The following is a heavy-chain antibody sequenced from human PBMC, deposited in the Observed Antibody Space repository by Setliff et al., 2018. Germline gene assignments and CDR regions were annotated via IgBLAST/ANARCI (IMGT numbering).Heavy chain of an antibody. CDR2: VYYSGTT. CDR3: ARDSALHSYHYDSSGYLDY. J-gene: IGHJ4*02. V-gene: IGHV4-59*01. CDR1: GGSIGTYY. Sequence: PSETLSLTCTVSGGSIGTYYWSWIRQTPVKGLEWIGYVYYSGTTNYNPLFKSRVTISVDRPKNQFSLKLSSVTAADTGVYYCARDSALHSYHYDSSGYLDYWGQGALVTVSS. D-gene: IGHD3-22*01.